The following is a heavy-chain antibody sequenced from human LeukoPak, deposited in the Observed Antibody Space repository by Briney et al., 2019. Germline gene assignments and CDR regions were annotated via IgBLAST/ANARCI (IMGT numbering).Heavy chain of an antibody. CDR1: GYTFTGYY. CDR3: AREGGVRYAYDYVWGSYAWFDP. J-gene: IGHJ5*02. CDR2: IHPNSCGT. Sequence: GAAVTVSCTSSGYTFTGYYMHWLRPAPGQGVGWVGLIHPNSCGTNYSQKFQGRVTMTRDTSINTAYMELSRLRSDDTAVYYCAREGGVRYAYDYVWGSYAWFDPWGHGTLVTVSS. D-gene: IGHD3-16*01. V-gene: IGHV1-2*02.